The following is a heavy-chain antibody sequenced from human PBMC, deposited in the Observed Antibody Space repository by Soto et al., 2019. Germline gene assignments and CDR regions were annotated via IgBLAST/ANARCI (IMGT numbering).Heavy chain of an antibody. Sequence: SETLSLTCTVSGGSISSYYWSWIRQPPGKGLEWIGYIYYSGSTNYNPSLKSRVTISVDTSKNQFSLKLSSVTAADTAVYYCARHGSGSYYKRYYFDYWGQGTLVPVSS. V-gene: IGHV4-59*08. CDR3: ARHGSGSYYKRYYFDY. CDR1: GGSISSYY. CDR2: IYYSGST. J-gene: IGHJ4*02. D-gene: IGHD3-10*01.